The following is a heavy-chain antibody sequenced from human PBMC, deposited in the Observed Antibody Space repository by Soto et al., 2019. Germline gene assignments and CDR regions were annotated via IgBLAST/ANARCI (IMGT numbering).Heavy chain of an antibody. J-gene: IGHJ6*02. D-gene: IGHD6-6*01. CDR2: IIPIFGTA. CDR1: GGTFSSYA. V-gene: IGHV1-69*01. CDR3: ARARGAARPSYYYGMDV. Sequence: QVQLVQSGAEVKKPGSSVKVSCKASGGTFSSYAISWVRQAPGQGLEWMGGIIPIFGTANYAQKFQGRVTMTADESTSTAYMELSSLRSEDTAVYYCARARGAARPSYYYGMDVWGQGTTVTVSS.